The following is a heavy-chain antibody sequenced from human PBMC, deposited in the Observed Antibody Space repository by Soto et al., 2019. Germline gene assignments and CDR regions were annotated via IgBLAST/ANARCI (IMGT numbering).Heavy chain of an antibody. CDR1: GGTFSSYA. CDR3: ARGAYYYDSSGPNDY. V-gene: IGHV1-69*13. Sequence: SVKVSCKASGGTFSSYAISWVRQAPGQGLEWMGGIIPIFGTANYAQKFQGRVTITADESTSTAYMELSSLRSEDTAVYYCARGAYYYDSSGPNDYWGQGXLVTVHS. CDR2: IIPIFGTA. D-gene: IGHD3-22*01. J-gene: IGHJ4*02.